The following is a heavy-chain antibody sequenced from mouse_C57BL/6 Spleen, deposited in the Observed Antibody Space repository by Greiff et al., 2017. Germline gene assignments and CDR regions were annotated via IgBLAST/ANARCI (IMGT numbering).Heavy chain of an antibody. CDR2: LDPSDSYT. CDR3: ARALNYGDAMDY. J-gene: IGHJ4*01. V-gene: IGHV1-69*01. D-gene: IGHD1-1*01. Sequence: QVQLQQPGAELVMPGASVKLSCKASGYTFTSYWMHWVKQRPGQGLAWIGELDPSDSYTNYNQKFKGKSTLTVDKSSSAAYMQLSSLTSEYSAVYYCARALNYGDAMDYWGQGTSVTVSS. CDR1: GYTFTSYW.